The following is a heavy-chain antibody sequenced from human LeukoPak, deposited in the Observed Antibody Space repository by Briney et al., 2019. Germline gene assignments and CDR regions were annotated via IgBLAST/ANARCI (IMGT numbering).Heavy chain of an antibody. CDR1: GFTFSSYG. CDR3: AKPSGDTDPW. J-gene: IGHJ4*02. Sequence: GGSLRLSCAASGFTFSSYGMSWVRQAPGKGLEWVSSITDSGSTTYYADSVKGRFTISKDNSRNTLYLQMNSLRAEDTAIYYCAKPSGDTDPWWGQGTLVTVSS. D-gene: IGHD5-18*01. CDR2: ITDSGSTT. V-gene: IGHV3-23*01.